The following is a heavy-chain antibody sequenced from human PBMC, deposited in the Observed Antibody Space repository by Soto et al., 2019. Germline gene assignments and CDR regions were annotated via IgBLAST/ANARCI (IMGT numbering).Heavy chain of an antibody. CDR3: ARGQVVAAQQ. J-gene: IGHJ4*02. CDR1: GVSIISGGYS. V-gene: IGHV4-30-2*01. D-gene: IGHD2-15*01. CDR2: IYHSGST. Sequence: SETLSLTCAVSGVSIISGGYSWILIRQPPGKGLEWIGYIYHSGSTYYNPSLKSRVTISVDRSKNQFSLKLSSVTAADTAGYYCARGQVVAAQQWGKGNLVTVAS.